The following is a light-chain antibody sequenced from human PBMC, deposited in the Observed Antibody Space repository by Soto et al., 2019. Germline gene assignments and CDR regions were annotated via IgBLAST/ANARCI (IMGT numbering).Light chain of an antibody. CDR3: TSYRSSSTGV. J-gene: IGLJ1*01. Sequence: QSVLTQPASVSGSPGQSITISCTGTSSDIRGYNYVSWYQQHPGKAPKLMIYDYSNRPSGVANRFSGSKSGNAASLTISGLAAEDDDDYCSTSYRSSSTGVFGGGTKVTVL. CDR1: SSDIRGYNY. CDR2: DYS. V-gene: IGLV2-14*01.